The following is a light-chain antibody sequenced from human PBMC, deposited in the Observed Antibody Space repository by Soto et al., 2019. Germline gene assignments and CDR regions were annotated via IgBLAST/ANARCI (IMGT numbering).Light chain of an antibody. V-gene: IGKV3-11*01. J-gene: IGKJ1*01. CDR3: QQYGDRPRT. CDR1: QSVRSY. Sequence: EIVLTQSPSTLSLSTGERATLSCRASQSVRSYLAWSQQKPGQAPRLLIFDASIRVPATPARFSGSVSGTEVTLTISSRESADFAVYFCQQYGDRPRTFGQGTKVDIK. CDR2: DAS.